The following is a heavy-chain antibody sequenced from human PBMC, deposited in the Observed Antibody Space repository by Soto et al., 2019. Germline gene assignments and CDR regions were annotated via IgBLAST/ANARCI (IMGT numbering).Heavy chain of an antibody. CDR3: ARGKEQIGGGGEY. Sequence: SETLSLTCAVYVVSFSGYYWSCIRQPPGKWLEWIGEINHSGSTNYNPSLKSRVTISVDTSKNQFSLKLSSVTAADTAVYYCARGKEQIGGGGEYWGQGTRVTVSS. D-gene: IGHD3-16*01. V-gene: IGHV4-34*01. CDR2: INHSGST. CDR1: VVSFSGYY. J-gene: IGHJ4*02.